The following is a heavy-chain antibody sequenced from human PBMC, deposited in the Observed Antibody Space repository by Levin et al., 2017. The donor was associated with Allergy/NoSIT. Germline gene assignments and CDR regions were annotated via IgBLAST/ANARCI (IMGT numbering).Heavy chain of an antibody. CDR2: VDGGGGRT. J-gene: IGHJ4*02. CDR3: AKEGSGSYSEN. Sequence: GGSLRLSCAASGFTFSSSAMSWVRQAPGKGLEWVSAVDGGGGRTWYADSVRGRFTISRDNSKNTVCLQMNSLRAEDTAVYDCAKEGSGSYSENWGQGTLVTVSS. D-gene: IGHD1-26*01. CDR1: GFTFSSSA. V-gene: IGHV3-23*01.